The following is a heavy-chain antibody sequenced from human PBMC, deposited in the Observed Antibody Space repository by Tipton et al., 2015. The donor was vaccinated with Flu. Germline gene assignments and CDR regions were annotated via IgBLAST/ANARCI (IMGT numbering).Heavy chain of an antibody. D-gene: IGHD4-11*01. J-gene: IGHJ5*02. V-gene: IGHV4-38-2*01. CDR1: GDSISSDYH. Sequence: TLSLTCAVSGDSISSDYHWGWVRQFPGKGLEWIGTVSRSGSTIYNPSLSSRVTISIDRSKNQFSLNLKSVTAADMAVYYCARRDYSNYVSDPKSRFDPWGLGTLVTVSA. CDR3: ARRDYSNYVSDPKSRFDP. CDR2: VSRSGST.